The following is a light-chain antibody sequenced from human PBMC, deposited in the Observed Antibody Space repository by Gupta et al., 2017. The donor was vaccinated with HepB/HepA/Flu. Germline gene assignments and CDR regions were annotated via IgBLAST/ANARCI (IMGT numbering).Light chain of an antibody. V-gene: IGLV2-14*03. J-gene: IGLJ1*01. Sequence: QSALTHPASVSASPGPSITISCTATSSDVGGYNYVSWYHQHPGKAPKFIISDVSNRPSGVSNRFSGSKSGNTASLTISGLQAEDEADYFCGSYTTSTTLGVFGTGTKVTVL. CDR1: SSDVGGYNY. CDR3: GSYTTSTTLGV. CDR2: DVS.